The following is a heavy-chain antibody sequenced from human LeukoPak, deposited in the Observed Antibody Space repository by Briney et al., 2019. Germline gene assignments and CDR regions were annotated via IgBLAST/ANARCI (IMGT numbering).Heavy chain of an antibody. CDR2: INPNSGGT. Sequence: ASVKVSCKASGYTFTGYYMHWVRQAPGQGLEWMGWINPNSGGTNYAQKFQGRVTMTRDTSISTAYMELSRLRSDDTAVYYCARDNYDFWSGYSDLWGQGTLVTVSS. J-gene: IGHJ4*02. CDR3: ARDNYDFWSGYSDL. CDR1: GYTFTGYY. V-gene: IGHV1-2*02. D-gene: IGHD3-3*01.